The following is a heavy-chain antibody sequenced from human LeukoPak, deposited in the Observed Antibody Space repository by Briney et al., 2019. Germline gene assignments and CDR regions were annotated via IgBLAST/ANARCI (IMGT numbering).Heavy chain of an antibody. V-gene: IGHV1-18*01. CDR3: ARMNYDILTGYFEY. CDR2: ISAYNGNT. J-gene: IGHJ4*02. Sequence: ASVKVSCKASGYTFTSYGISWVRQAPGQGLEWMGWISAYNGNTNYAQKLQGRVTMTTDTSTSTAYMELRSLRPDDTAVYYCARMNYDILTGYFEYWGQGTLVTVSS. CDR1: GYTFTSYG. D-gene: IGHD3-9*01.